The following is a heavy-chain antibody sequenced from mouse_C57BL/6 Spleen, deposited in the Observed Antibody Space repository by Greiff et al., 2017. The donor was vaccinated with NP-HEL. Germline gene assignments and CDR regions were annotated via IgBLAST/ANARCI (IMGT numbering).Heavy chain of an antibody. CDR3: TTYGNYAFFDV. V-gene: IGHV6-3*01. J-gene: IGHJ1*03. CDR1: GFTFSNYW. CDR2: IRLKSDNYAT. Sequence: EVKLVESGGGLVQPGGSMKLSCVASGFTFSNYWMNWVRQSPEKGLEWVAQIRLKSDNYATHYAESVKGRFTISRYDSKSSVYLQMNNLRAEDTGIYYCTTYGNYAFFDVWGTGTTVTVSS. D-gene: IGHD2-10*02.